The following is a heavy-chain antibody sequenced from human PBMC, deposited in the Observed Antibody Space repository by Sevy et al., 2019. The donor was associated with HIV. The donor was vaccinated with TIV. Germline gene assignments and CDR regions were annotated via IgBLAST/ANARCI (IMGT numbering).Heavy chain of an antibody. Sequence: SETLSLTCTVSGGSISSYYWSWIRQPPGKGLEWIGYIYYSGSTNYNPSLKSRVTISVDTSKNQFSLKLSSVTAADTAVYYCARQQLTLVIDYWCQGTLVTVSS. D-gene: IGHD6-13*01. CDR2: IYYSGST. CDR3: ARQQLTLVIDY. CDR1: GGSISSYY. J-gene: IGHJ4*02. V-gene: IGHV4-59*01.